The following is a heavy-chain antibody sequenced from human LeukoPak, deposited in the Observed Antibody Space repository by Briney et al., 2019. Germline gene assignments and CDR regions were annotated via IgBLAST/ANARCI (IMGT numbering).Heavy chain of an antibody. Sequence: PGGSLRLSCAASGFTFSKYDMHWVRQAPGKGLEWVAFIQYDGSNKYYADSVKGRFTISRDNSKDTLYLQMNSLRAEDTALYYCAKDRGIAAAVYYFDYWGQGTLVTVSS. V-gene: IGHV3-30*02. J-gene: IGHJ4*02. CDR1: GFTFSKYD. CDR2: IQYDGSNK. D-gene: IGHD6-13*01. CDR3: AKDRGIAAAVYYFDY.